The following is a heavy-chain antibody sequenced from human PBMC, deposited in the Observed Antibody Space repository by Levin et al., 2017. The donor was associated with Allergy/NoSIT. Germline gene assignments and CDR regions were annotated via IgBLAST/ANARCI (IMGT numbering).Heavy chain of an antibody. D-gene: IGHD3-22*01. CDR3: ARADSSSYPDY. V-gene: IGHV3-30-3*01. J-gene: IGHJ4*02. CDR1: GYTFSWYA. Sequence: GGSLRLSCVASGYTFSWYAIHWVRQAPGKGLEWVAVISYDGSTTYYSDSVKGRFIISRDNSKNTLYLQMNSLRPEDTAVYYCARADSSSYPDYWGQGTLLTVSS. CDR2: ISYDGSTT.